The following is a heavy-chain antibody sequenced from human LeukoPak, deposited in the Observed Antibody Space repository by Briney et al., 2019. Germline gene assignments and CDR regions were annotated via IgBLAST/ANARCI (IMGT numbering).Heavy chain of an antibody. CDR2: IYSGGST. CDR3: ARDLSGVNPLDY. CDR1: GFTVSSNY. J-gene: IGHJ4*02. D-gene: IGHD2-8*01. Sequence: QPGGSLRLSCAVSGFTVSSNYMSWVRQPPGKGLEWVSVIYSGGSTYYADSVKGRFTISRHDSRDTLYLQMNSLRVEDTAVYYCARDLSGVNPLDYWGQGTLVTVSS. V-gene: IGHV3-53*04.